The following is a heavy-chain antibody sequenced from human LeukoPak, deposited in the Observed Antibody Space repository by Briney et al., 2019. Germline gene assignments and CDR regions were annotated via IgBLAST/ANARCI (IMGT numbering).Heavy chain of an antibody. J-gene: IGHJ3*02. Sequence: PGGSLRLSCAASGFTFSSYWMSWVRRAPGKGLEWVANIKQDGSEKYYVDSVKGRFTISRDNAKNSLYLQMNSLRAEDTAVYYCARDLGYDAFDIWGQGTMVTVSS. CDR3: ARDLGYDAFDI. D-gene: IGHD2-15*01. CDR2: IKQDGSEK. CDR1: GFTFSSYW. V-gene: IGHV3-7*03.